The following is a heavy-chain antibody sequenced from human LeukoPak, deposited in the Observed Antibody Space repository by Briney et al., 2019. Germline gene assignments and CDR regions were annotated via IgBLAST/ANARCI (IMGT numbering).Heavy chain of an antibody. J-gene: IGHJ5*02. CDR2: INGDGRGI. CDR1: GFTFSTAW. D-gene: IGHD3-10*01. Sequence: GGSLRLSCVASGFTFSTAWMHWARQTPGKGLVWVSRINGDGRGISYADDVKGRFTISRDNAKNTLYLQMNSLRVEDTAIYYCVRDLPRTSGPWGQGTLVTVSS. V-gene: IGHV3-74*01. CDR3: VRDLPRTSGP.